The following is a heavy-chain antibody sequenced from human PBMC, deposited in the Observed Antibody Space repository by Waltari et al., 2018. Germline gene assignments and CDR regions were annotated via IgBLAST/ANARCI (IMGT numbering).Heavy chain of an antibody. CDR3: ARSSSGWYRYYYYYGMDV. J-gene: IGHJ6*02. CDR1: GGTFSSSA. D-gene: IGHD6-19*01. Sequence: QVQLVQSGAEVKTPGSSVKVSCKASGGTFSSSAITWVRQAPGQGLEWMGGIIPIFGTANYAQKFQGRVTITTDESTSTAYMELSSLRSEDTAVYYCARSSSGWYRYYYYYGMDVWGQGTTVTVSS. CDR2: IIPIFGTA. V-gene: IGHV1-69*05.